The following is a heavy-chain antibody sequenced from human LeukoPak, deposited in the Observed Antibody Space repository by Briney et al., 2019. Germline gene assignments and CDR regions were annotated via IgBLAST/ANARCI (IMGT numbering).Heavy chain of an antibody. CDR3: ARAYYDFWSGYSNTGQFDY. Sequence: SETLSLTCSVSGDSISSFYWNWIRQPPGKGIEWIGNIHYSGSSNYNPSLQSRVTISIDTSKNQFSLKLSSVTAADTAVYYCARAYYDFWSGYSNTGQFDYWGQGTLVTVSS. J-gene: IGHJ4*02. CDR2: IHYSGSS. CDR1: GDSISSFY. D-gene: IGHD3-3*01. V-gene: IGHV4-59*01.